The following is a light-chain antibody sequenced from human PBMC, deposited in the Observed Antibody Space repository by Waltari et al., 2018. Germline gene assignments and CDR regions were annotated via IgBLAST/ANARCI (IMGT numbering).Light chain of an antibody. CDR3: SSYSTTNTLI. CDR1: SGAIGTYNY. J-gene: IGLJ2*01. V-gene: IGLV2-14*03. CDR2: DVS. Sequence: QSALTQPASVSGSPGQSITISCTGTSGAIGTYNYVSWYQQYTDRAPELLIYDVSHRPSRISNRFSGSKSGYTASLTISDLQAEDEADYFCSSYSTTNTLIFGGGTRLTV.